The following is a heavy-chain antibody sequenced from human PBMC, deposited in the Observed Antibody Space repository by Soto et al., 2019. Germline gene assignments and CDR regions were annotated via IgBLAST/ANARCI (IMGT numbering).Heavy chain of an antibody. D-gene: IGHD6-6*01. V-gene: IGHV4-30-2*01. CDR1: GGSISSGGYS. J-gene: IGHJ4*02. CDR2: IYHSVST. Sequence: QLQLLESGSGLVKPSQTLSLTCAVSGGSISSGGYSWGWIRKPPGKGLEWIGYIYHSVSTYYNPSLKSRVTISVARSKNQFSLRLSSVTAADTAVYYCDSVPDYWGQGTLVTVSS. CDR3: DSVPDY.